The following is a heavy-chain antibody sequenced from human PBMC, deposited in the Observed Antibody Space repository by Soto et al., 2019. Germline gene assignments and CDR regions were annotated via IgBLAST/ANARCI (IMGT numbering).Heavy chain of an antibody. Sequence: QVQLVESGGGVVQPGTSLRLSCEASGFTFNSFGMHWVRQAPGKGLEWVAVIWHDGTNEYYVDSVKGRFTISRDNSKDTLDLQMNNLRAEDTAVYYCARTGLQIVQATSYYYGLDVWGQGTTVTVSS. D-gene: IGHD2-8*01. V-gene: IGHV3-33*01. CDR3: ARTGLQIVQATSYYYGLDV. CDR2: IWHDGTNE. J-gene: IGHJ6*02. CDR1: GFTFNSFG.